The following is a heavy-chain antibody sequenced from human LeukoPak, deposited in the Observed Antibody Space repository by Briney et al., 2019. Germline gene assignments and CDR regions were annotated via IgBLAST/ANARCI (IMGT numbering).Heavy chain of an antibody. CDR3: ASGPYDSSGYYYG. J-gene: IGHJ4*02. CDR1: GFTFSRYS. Sequence: PGGSLRLSYAASGFTFSRYSMNWVRQAPGKGLEWVSYISSGSTTIYYADSVKGRFTISRDNAKNSLYLQMNSLRAEDTAVYYCASGPYDSSGYYYGWGQGTLVTVSS. V-gene: IGHV3-48*04. D-gene: IGHD3-22*01. CDR2: ISSGSTTI.